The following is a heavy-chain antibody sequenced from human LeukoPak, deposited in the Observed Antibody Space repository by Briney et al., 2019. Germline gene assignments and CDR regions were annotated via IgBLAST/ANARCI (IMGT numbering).Heavy chain of an antibody. CDR2: ISPSGGST. CDR1: GYTFTSYY. J-gene: IGHJ3*02. D-gene: IGHD6-19*01. Sequence: ASVKVSCKASGYTFTSYYMHWVRQAPGQGLEWMGIISPSGGSTSYAQKFQGRVTMTRDTSTSTVYMELSSLRSEDTAVYYCARELPRIAVANAGGAFDIWGQGTMVTVSS. V-gene: IGHV1-46*01. CDR3: ARELPRIAVANAGGAFDI.